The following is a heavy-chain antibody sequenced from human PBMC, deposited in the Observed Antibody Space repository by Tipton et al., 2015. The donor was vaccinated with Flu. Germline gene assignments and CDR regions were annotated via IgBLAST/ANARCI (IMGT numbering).Heavy chain of an antibody. Sequence: SLRLSCAASGFTFSTYAMSWVRQAPGKGLEWVSAISGSGGSTFYADSVKGRFTISRDNSKNTLYLQMNSLRAEDTAVYYCARDGAVAGHFDYWGQGTLVTASS. CDR2: ISGSGGST. J-gene: IGHJ4*02. D-gene: IGHD6-19*01. CDR1: GFTFSTYA. CDR3: ARDGAVAGHFDY. V-gene: IGHV3-23*01.